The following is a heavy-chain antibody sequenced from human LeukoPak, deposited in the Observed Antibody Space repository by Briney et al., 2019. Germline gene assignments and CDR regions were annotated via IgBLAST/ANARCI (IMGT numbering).Heavy chain of an antibody. V-gene: IGHV1-18*01. D-gene: IGHD5-24*01. CDR2: ISAYNGNT. Sequence: VASVKVSCKASGYTFSSFGISWVRQAPGQGLEWLGWISAYNGNTKYVQKLQGRVSMTTDTSTSTAYMELRSLRSDDTAVYYCAREGEGDGYNVYYYYYGMDVWGQGTTVTVSS. J-gene: IGHJ6*02. CDR1: GYTFSSFG. CDR3: AREGEGDGYNVYYYYYGMDV.